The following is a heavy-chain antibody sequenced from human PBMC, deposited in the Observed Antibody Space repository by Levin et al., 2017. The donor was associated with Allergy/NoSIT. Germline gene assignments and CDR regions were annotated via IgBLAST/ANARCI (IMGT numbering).Heavy chain of an antibody. V-gene: IGHV3-23*01. D-gene: IGHD3-16*01. CDR2: ITGSGTAT. CDR1: GLTFSSSA. J-gene: IGHJ4*02. CDR3: AKDRSYGARRYFDS. Sequence: ETLSLTCAASGLTFSSSAMSWVRQAPGKGLECVSAITGSGTATYYADSVKGRFTISRDNSKDTLYLQMNSLTAEDTAVYFCAKDRSYGARRYFDSWGQGTLVTVSS.